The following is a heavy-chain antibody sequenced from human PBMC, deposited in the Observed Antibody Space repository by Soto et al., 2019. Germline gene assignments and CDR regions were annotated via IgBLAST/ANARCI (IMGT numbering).Heavy chain of an antibody. D-gene: IGHD5-12*01. J-gene: IGHJ4*02. CDR1: GYTFTSYD. CDR2: MNPNSGNT. Sequence: GASVKVSCKASGYTFTSYDINWVRQATGQGLEWMGWMNPNSGNTGYAQKFQGRVTMTRNTSISTAYMELSSLRSEDTAVYYCERGRYSGYDHDGFDYRGQGTMVTVSS. V-gene: IGHV1-8*01. CDR3: ERGRYSGYDHDGFDY.